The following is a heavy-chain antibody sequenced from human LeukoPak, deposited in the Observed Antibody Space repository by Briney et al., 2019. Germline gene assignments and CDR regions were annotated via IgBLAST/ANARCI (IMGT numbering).Heavy chain of an antibody. CDR2: ISSSGSTI. CDR3: ARERGGSDSSWYFDY. Sequence: GGSLRLSCAASGFTFSDYYMSRIRQAPGKELEWVSYISSSGSTIYYADSVKGRFTISRDNAKNSLYLQMNSLRAEDTAVYYCARERGGSDSSWYFDYWGQGTLVTVSS. CDR1: GFTFSDYY. D-gene: IGHD6-13*01. J-gene: IGHJ4*02. V-gene: IGHV3-11*01.